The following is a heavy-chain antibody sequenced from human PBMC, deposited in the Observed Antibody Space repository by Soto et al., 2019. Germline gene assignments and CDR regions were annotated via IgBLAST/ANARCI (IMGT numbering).Heavy chain of an antibody. V-gene: IGHV1-18*01. D-gene: IGHD2-2*01. CDR3: ARDPGVVPAAIMLGYYGMDV. Sequence: ASVKVSCKASGYTFTSYGISWVRQAPGQGLEWMGWISAYNGNTNYAQKLQGRVTMTTDTSTSTAYMERRSLRSDDTAVYYCARDPGVVPAAIMLGYYGMDVWGQGTTVTVSS. CDR1: GYTFTSYG. CDR2: ISAYNGNT. J-gene: IGHJ6*02.